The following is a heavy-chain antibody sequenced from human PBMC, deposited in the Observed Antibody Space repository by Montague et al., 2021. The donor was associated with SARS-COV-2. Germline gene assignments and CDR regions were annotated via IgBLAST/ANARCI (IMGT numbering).Heavy chain of an antibody. V-gene: IGHV4-34*01. Sequence: SETLSLTCAVYGGSFSGYYWSWIRQHPGKGLVWFGEIIHSGSTNYNQPPKSRVTIPGDTSKNQFSLKLSSVTAADTAVYYCARGPGVVIILAIYYYYGMDVWGQGTTVTVSS. J-gene: IGHJ6*02. CDR2: IIHSGST. CDR3: ARGPGVVIILAIYYYYGMDV. CDR1: GGSFSGYY. D-gene: IGHD3-3*01.